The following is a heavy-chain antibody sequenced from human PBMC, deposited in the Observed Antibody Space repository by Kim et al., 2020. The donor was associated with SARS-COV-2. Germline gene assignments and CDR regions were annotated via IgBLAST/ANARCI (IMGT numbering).Heavy chain of an antibody. CDR1: GFNFNNFG. V-gene: IGHV3-30*18. CDR3: AKPSVLLWFGEGRGYFDF. D-gene: IGHD3-10*01. CDR2: ISYEGSKK. Sequence: GGSLRLSCAASGFNFNNFGLHWVRQAPGKGLEWVAVISYEGSKKFYADSVKGRFTISRDKNTVYLQLNSLTSEDTAVYFCAKPSVLLWFGEGRGYFDFWGRGALVTVSS. J-gene: IGHJ4*02.